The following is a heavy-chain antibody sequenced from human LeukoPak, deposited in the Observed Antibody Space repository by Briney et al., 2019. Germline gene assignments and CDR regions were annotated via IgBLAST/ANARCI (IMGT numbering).Heavy chain of an antibody. CDR2: IYYSGST. Sequence: SETLSLTCTVSGGSISSYYWSWLRQPPGKGLEWIGYIYYSGSTNYNPSLKSRVAISVDTSKNQFSLKLSSVTAADAAVYYCAGGSGWYFDYWGQGTLVTVSS. J-gene: IGHJ4*02. CDR1: GGSISSYY. V-gene: IGHV4-59*08. D-gene: IGHD6-19*01. CDR3: AGGSGWYFDY.